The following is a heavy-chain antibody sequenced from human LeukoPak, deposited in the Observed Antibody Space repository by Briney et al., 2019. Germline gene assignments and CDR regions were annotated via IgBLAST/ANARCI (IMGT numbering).Heavy chain of an antibody. J-gene: IGHJ4*02. CDR1: GFTFSNYA. V-gene: IGHV3-23*01. CDR2: ISGSSGLT. D-gene: IGHD3-10*01. Sequence: GGSLRISCAASGFTFSNYAMSWVRQAPGRGLEWVSAISGSSGLTYYADSVKGRFTISRDNSKNTLYLQMSSLRAEDTAVYYCAKTKVPNFYGSGSYVDYWGQGTLVTVSS. CDR3: AKTKVPNFYGSGSYVDY.